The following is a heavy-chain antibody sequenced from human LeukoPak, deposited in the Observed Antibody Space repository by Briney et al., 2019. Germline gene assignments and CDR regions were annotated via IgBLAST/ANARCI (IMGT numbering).Heavy chain of an antibody. CDR2: LNGDGTST. V-gene: IGHV3-74*01. CDR3: AREYYTGGFDY. Sequence: PVGSLRLSCAASGFTFSSYWMHWVRQAPGKGLVWVSRLNGDGTSTSYADSVKGRFTISRDNAKNTLYLQMNSLRAEDTAVYYCAREYYTGGFDYWGQGTLVTVSA. J-gene: IGHJ4*02. CDR1: GFTFSSYW. D-gene: IGHD2-8*02.